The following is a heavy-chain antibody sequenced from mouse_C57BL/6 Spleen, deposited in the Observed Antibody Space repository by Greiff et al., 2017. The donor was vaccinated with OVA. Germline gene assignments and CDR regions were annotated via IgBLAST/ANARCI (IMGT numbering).Heavy chain of an antibody. Sequence: VQLQQSGPELVKPGASVKISCKASGYAFSSSWMNWVKQRPGKGLEWIGRIYPGDGDTNYNGKFKGKATLTADKSSSTAYMQLSSLTSEDSAVYFCARSAAQATSPFFDYWGQGTTLTVSS. D-gene: IGHD3-2*02. J-gene: IGHJ2*01. V-gene: IGHV1-82*01. CDR1: GYAFSSSW. CDR3: ARSAAQATSPFFDY. CDR2: IYPGDGDT.